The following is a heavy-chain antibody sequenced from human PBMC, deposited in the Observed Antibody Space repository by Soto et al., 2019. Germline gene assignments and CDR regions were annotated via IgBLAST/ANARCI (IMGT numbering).Heavy chain of an antibody. CDR2: TSHTGST. V-gene: IGHV4-4*02. CDR3: ASGRYYYDSSGLYYFDY. Sequence: PSETLSLTCAVSGGSISSSNWWSWVRQPPGKGLEWIGETSHTGSTNYNPSLKSRVTISVDKSKNQFSLKLSSATAANTAVHYCASGRYYYDSSGLYYFDYWGQGTLVT. CDR1: GGSISSSNW. J-gene: IGHJ4*02. D-gene: IGHD3-22*01.